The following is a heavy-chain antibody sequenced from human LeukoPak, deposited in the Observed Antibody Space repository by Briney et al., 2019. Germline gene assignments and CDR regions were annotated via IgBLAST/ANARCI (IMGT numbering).Heavy chain of an antibody. CDR3: ARTRSRYYYYGMDV. Sequence: PGRSLRLSCAASGFAFSSYGMHWVRQAPGKGLEWVAVISYDGSNKYCADSVKGRFTISRDNSKNTLYLQMNSLRAEDTAVYYCARTRSRYYYYGMDVWGQGTTVTVSS. V-gene: IGHV3-30*03. J-gene: IGHJ6*02. CDR2: ISYDGSNK. CDR1: GFAFSSYG.